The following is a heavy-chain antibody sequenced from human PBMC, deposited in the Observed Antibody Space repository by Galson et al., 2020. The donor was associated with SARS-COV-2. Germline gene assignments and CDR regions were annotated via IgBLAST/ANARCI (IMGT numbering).Heavy chain of an antibody. D-gene: IGHD6-13*01. CDR2: IYSGGST. Sequence: GESLKISCAASGFTVSSNYMSWVRQAPGKGLEWVSVIYSGGSTYYADSVKGRFIISRDNSKNTLYLQMNSLRAEDTAVYYCARDKSVAAAGTQAPFEYWGQGTLVTVSS. V-gene: IGHV3-66*01. CDR1: GFTVSSNY. CDR3: ARDKSVAAAGTQAPFEY. J-gene: IGHJ4*02.